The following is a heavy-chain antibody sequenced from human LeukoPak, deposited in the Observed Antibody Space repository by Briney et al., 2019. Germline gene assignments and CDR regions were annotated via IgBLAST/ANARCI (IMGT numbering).Heavy chain of an antibody. CDR2: INPSGGST. Sequence: GASVKVSCKASGYTFTSYYMHWVRQAPGQGLEWMGIINPSGGSTSYAQKFQGRVTMTRDMSTSTVYMELSSLRSEDTAVYSSATLRDIDDYWGQGTLVTVSS. CDR3: ATLRDIDDY. CDR1: GYTFTSYY. D-gene: IGHD5-12*01. J-gene: IGHJ4*02. V-gene: IGHV1-46*01.